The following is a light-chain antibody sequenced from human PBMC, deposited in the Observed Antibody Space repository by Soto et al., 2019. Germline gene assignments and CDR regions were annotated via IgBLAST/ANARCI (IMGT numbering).Light chain of an antibody. CDR3: CSYAGSSVWV. CDR2: DVS. V-gene: IGLV2-11*01. J-gene: IGLJ3*02. Sequence: QSVLTQPRSVSGSPGQSVIISCTGTSSDVGGYKYVSWYQQHPGKAPKLVIYDVSERPSGVPDRFSGSKSGNTASLTISGRQAEDEAAYHCCSYAGSSVWVFGGGTKLTVL. CDR1: SSDVGGYKY.